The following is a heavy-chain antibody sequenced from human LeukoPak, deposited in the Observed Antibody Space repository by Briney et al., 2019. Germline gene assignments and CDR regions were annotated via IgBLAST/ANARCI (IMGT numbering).Heavy chain of an antibody. V-gene: IGHV4-31*03. J-gene: IGHJ5*02. CDR2: IYYSGST. CDR3: AAQDVNWFDP. D-gene: IGHD2-15*01. CDR1: CGSISSGGYY. Sequence: SETLSLTCTVSCGSISSGGYYWSWIRQHPGKGLEWIGYIYYSGSTYYNPSLKSRVTISVDTSKNQFSLKLSSVTAADTAVYYCAAQDVNWFDPWGQGTLVTVSS.